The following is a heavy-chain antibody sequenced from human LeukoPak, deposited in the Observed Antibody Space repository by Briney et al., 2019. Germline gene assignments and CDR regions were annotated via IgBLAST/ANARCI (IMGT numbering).Heavy chain of an antibody. D-gene: IGHD3-10*01. Sequence: PGGSLRLSCAGSGFTFSSYEMNWVRQAPGKGLEWVAYITSGGSATYYADSVKGRLTISRDNAKNSLYLQMNNLRAEDTALYYCVREGKRNAFDIWGQGTMVTVSS. CDR2: ITSGGSAT. CDR1: GFTFSSYE. CDR3: VREGKRNAFDI. J-gene: IGHJ3*02. V-gene: IGHV3-48*03.